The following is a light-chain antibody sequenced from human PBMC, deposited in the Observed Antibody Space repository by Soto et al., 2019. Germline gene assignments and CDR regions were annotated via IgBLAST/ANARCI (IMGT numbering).Light chain of an antibody. CDR1: QSVSASY. V-gene: IGKV3D-20*02. CDR2: GAS. Sequence: TQSPATLSVTTRERAGLSCMASQSVSASYLIWYQQKVGQAPRLLIYGASSRATGIPVRFSGSGSGTDFTLTISSLEPEDFAVYYCQQLSNLPLITFCHGTLLAIK. CDR3: QQLSNLPLIT. J-gene: IGKJ5*01.